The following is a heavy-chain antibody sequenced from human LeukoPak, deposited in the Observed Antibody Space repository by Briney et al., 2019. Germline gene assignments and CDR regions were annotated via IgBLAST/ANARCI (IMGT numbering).Heavy chain of an antibody. D-gene: IGHD6-13*01. CDR3: AKDLDWRSAADIFDY. V-gene: IGHV3-23*01. CDR2: ISGSGGST. J-gene: IGHJ4*02. CDR1: GFTFSSYA. Sequence: GGSLRLSCAASGFTFSSYAMSWVRQAPGKGLEWVSAISGSGGSTYYADSVKGGFTISRDNSKNTLYLQMNSLRAEDTAVYYCAKDLDWRSAADIFDYWGQGTLVTVSS.